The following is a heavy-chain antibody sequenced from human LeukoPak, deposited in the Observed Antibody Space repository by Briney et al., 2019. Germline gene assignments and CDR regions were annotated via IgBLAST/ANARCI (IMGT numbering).Heavy chain of an antibody. CDR3: ARGRSTRNYRGLTGYYPFDY. V-gene: IGHV1-8*01. D-gene: IGHD3-9*01. CDR2: MNPNSGNT. Sequence: ASVKVSCKASGYTFTSYDINWVRQATGQGLEWMGWMNPNSGNTGCAQKFQGRVTMTRNTSISTAYMELSSLRSEDTAVYYCARGRSTRNYRGLTGYYPFDYWGQGTLVTVSS. CDR1: GYTFTSYD. J-gene: IGHJ4*02.